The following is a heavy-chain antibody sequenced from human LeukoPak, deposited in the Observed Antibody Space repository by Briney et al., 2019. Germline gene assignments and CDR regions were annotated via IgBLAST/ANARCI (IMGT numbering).Heavy chain of an antibody. D-gene: IGHD5-18*01. CDR3: ARDLDTAMVN. CDR2: IGTAGDT. J-gene: IGHJ4*02. Sequence: GGSLRLSCAASGFTLSSYDMHGVRQATGKGLEWVSAIGTAGDTYYPGSVKGRFTISRENAKNSLYLQMNSLRAGDTAVYYCARDLDTAMVNWGRGTLVTVSS. CDR1: GFTLSSYD. V-gene: IGHV3-13*01.